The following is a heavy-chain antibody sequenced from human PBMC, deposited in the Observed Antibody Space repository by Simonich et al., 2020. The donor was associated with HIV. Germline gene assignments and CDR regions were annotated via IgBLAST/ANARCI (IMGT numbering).Heavy chain of an antibody. Sequence: QVQLQQWGAGLLKPSETLSLTCAVYCASVRGYYWIWIRQPPGKGLEYIWEINHCGRTNYNPSLKSRVTISVDTPKNQFSLKLSSVTAADTAVYYCARRRYSSSVGGYFDYWGQGTLVTVSS. D-gene: IGHD6-13*01. CDR1: CASVRGYY. V-gene: IGHV4-34*01. J-gene: IGHJ4*02. CDR3: ARRRYSSSVGGYFDY. CDR2: INHCGRT.